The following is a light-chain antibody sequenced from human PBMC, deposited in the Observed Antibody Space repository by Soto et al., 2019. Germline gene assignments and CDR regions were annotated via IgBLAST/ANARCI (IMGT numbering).Light chain of an antibody. CDR1: QSVSSN. V-gene: IGKV3-15*01. CDR2: GAS. J-gene: IGKJ5*01. Sequence: EIVMTQSPATLSVSPGERATLSCRASQSVSSNLAWYQQKPGQAPRLLIYGASTRATGIPARFSGSGSGTEFTLTIRSLQSEDFAVYYGQQYNNWPPSITFGQGTRLEIK. CDR3: QQYNNWPPSIT.